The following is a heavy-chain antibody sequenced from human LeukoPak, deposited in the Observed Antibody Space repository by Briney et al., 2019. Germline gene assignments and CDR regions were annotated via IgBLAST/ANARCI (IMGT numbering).Heavy chain of an antibody. CDR2: ISGRSGST. J-gene: IGHJ4*02. CDR1: GFTFSSYG. V-gene: IGHV3-23*01. D-gene: IGHD3-22*01. Sequence: GGTLRLSCAASGFTFSSYGMSWVRQAPGKGLEWVSAISGRSGSTYYADSVKGRFTISRDNAKNSLYLQMNSLRAEDTAVYYCARRGYYDSSGYDYWGQGTLVTVSS. CDR3: ARRGYYDSSGYDY.